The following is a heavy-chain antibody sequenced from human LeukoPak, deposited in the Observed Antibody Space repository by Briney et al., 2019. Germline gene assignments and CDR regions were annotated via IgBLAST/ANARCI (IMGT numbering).Heavy chain of an antibody. Sequence: ASVKVSCKTSGYTFTNYDISWVRQTPGQGLEWMGWISAYNGNTNYAQKFQGRVTITTDISTSTAYMELRSLRSDDTAVYYCARVGYPYGHRDAFDIWGQGTTVTVSS. D-gene: IGHD3-10*01. V-gene: IGHV1-18*01. CDR1: GYTFTNYD. CDR2: ISAYNGNT. CDR3: ARVGYPYGHRDAFDI. J-gene: IGHJ3*02.